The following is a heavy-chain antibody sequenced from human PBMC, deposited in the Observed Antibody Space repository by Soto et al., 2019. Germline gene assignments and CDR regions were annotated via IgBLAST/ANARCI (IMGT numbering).Heavy chain of an antibody. Sequence: QITLKESGPTLVQPTETLTLTCTFSGFSLSTNGVGVGWIRQPPGKGLEWLGLFYWDDDKRYSPCLEGRLTITKDTSKNQVVLTMTNMEPVDTGTYYCAYRKGAATGTGNWFDPWGQGIPVTVSS. D-gene: IGHD1-1*01. CDR2: FYWDDDK. CDR3: AYRKGAATGTGNWFDP. CDR1: GFSLSTNGVG. J-gene: IGHJ5*02. V-gene: IGHV2-5*02.